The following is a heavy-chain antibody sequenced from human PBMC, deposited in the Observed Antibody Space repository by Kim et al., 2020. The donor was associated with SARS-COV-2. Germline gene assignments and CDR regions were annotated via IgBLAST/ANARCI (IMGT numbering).Heavy chain of an antibody. CDR3: AREGIVVVPAAGFGGWFDP. D-gene: IGHD2-2*01. V-gene: IGHV1-46*01. J-gene: IGHJ5*02. Sequence: GRVTMTRDTSTSTVYMELSSLRSEDTAVYYCAREGIVVVPAAGFGGWFDPWGQGTLVTVSS.